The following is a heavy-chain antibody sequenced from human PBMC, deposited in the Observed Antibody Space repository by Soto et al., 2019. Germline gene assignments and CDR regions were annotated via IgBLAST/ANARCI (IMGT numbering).Heavy chain of an antibody. J-gene: IGHJ6*03. CDR2: ISSSSSYI. Sequence: GGSLRLSCAASGFTFSSYSMNWVRQAPGKGLEWVSSISSSSSYIYYADSVKGRFTISRDNAKNSLYLQMNSLRAEDTAVYYCARVPFLEWLSTEINYYYYYMDVWGKGTTVTAP. CDR1: GFTFSSYS. V-gene: IGHV3-21*01. D-gene: IGHD3-3*02. CDR3: ARVPFLEWLSTEINYYYYYMDV.